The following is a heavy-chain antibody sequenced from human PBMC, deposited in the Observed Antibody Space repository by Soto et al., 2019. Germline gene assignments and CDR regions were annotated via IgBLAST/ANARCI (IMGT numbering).Heavy chain of an antibody. D-gene: IGHD3-16*02. CDR1: GFTFSTYA. Sequence: EVQVLESGGALVQPGGSLRLSCPASGFTFSTYAMSWVRQTPGKGLDWVSTISGSGATTYYADSVKGRFTISRDNSNNTLSLQMNSLRAEDTAVYYCANIGSLGAPGNFWGQGISVTVSS. CDR3: ANIGSLGAPGNF. V-gene: IGHV3-23*01. CDR2: ISGSGATT. J-gene: IGHJ4*02.